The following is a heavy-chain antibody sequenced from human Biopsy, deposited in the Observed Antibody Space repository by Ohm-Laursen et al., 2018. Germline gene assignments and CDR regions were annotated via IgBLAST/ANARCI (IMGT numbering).Heavy chain of an antibody. Sequence: SDTLSLTCAVSGGSFSGTYWSWIRQTPGKGLERIGEINHSGSTKYNPSFGSRVTISVDTSKNQFSLNLFSVTAADAARYFCARGEYYAYWSGARKLNYFDYWGQGTLVIVSS. J-gene: IGHJ4*02. CDR1: GGSFSGTY. D-gene: IGHD3-3*01. V-gene: IGHV4-34*01. CDR2: INHSGST. CDR3: ARGEYYAYWSGARKLNYFDY.